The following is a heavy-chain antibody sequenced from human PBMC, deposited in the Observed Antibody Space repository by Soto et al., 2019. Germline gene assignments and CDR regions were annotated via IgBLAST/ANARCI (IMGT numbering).Heavy chain of an antibody. V-gene: IGHV3-23*01. D-gene: IGHD3-10*01. CDR3: AKSITMVRGVIPYDY. J-gene: IGHJ4*02. CDR2: ISGSGGST. CDR1: GFTFSSYA. Sequence: GGSLRLSCAASGFTFSSYAMSWVRQAPGKGLEWVSAISGSGGSTYYADSVKGRFTISRDNSKNTLYLQMNSLRAEDTAVYYCAKSITMVRGVIPYDYWGQGTLVTVSS.